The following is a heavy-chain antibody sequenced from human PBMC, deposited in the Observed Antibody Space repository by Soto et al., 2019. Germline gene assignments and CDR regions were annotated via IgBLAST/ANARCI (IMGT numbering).Heavy chain of an antibody. CDR3: ARDXGDYDYVWGSYRAFFDY. D-gene: IGHD3-16*02. CDR1: GYTFTGYY. CDR2: INPNSGGT. V-gene: IGHV1-2*02. J-gene: IGHJ4*02. Sequence: ASVKVSCKASGYTFTGYYMHWVRQAPGQGLEWMGWINPNSGGTNYAQKFQGRVTMTRDTSISTAYMELSRLRSDDTAVYYRARDXGDYDYVWGSYRAFFDYWGQGTLVTVSS.